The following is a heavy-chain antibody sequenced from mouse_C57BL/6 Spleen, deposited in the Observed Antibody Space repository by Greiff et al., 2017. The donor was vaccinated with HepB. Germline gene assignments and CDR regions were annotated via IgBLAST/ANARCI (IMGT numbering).Heavy chain of an antibody. D-gene: IGHD1-1*01. CDR3: ARAFYAYYAIDY. V-gene: IGHV1-54*01. J-gene: IGHJ4*01. CDR1: GYAFTNYL. CDR2: INPGSGGT. Sequence: VQLQQSGAELVRPGTSVKVSCKASGYAFTNYLIEWVKQRPGQGLEWIGLINPGSGGTNYNEKFKGKATLTADKSSSTAYMQLSSLTSEDSAFYFCARAFYAYYAIDYWGQGTSVTVSS.